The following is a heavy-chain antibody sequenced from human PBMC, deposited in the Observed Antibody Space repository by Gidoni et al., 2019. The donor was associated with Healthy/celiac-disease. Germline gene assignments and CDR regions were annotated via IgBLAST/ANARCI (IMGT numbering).Heavy chain of an antibody. CDR1: GGSFSGYY. Sequence: GGSFSGYYWSGIRQPPGKGLEWIGEINHSGSTNYNPSLKSRVTISVDTSNNQFSLELSTVTAADTAVYYCARGGGERPPPHARYDYWGQGTLVTVSS. V-gene: IGHV4-34*01. J-gene: IGHJ4*02. CDR3: ARGGGERPPPHARYDY. D-gene: IGHD1-1*01. CDR2: INHSGST.